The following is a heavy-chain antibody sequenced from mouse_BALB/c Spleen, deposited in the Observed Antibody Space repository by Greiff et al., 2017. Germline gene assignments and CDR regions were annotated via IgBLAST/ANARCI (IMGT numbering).Heavy chain of an antibody. D-gene: IGHD2-1*01. J-gene: IGHJ4*01. V-gene: IGHV14-1*02. Sequence: VQLQQSGAELVRPGVSVKISCKGSGYTFTDYAMHWVKQRPEQGLEWIGWIDPENGNTIYDPKFQGKASITADTSSNTAYLQLSSLTSEDTAVYYCARTRYYGNYGAMDYWGQGTSVTVSS. CDR2: IDPENGNT. CDR3: ARTRYYGNYGAMDY. CDR1: GYTFTDYA.